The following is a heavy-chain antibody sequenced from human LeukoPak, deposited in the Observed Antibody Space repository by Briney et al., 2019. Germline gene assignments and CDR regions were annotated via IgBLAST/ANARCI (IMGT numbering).Heavy chain of an antibody. V-gene: IGHV1-46*01. Sequence: ASVKVSCKASGYTFTSYYMHWLRQAPGQGLEWMGIINPSGGSTSYAQKFQGRVTMTRDMSTSTVYMELSSLRSEDTAVYYCARYYYDSSGYYKLYGPANNWFDPWGQGTLVTVSS. CDR2: INPSGGST. J-gene: IGHJ5*02. CDR3: ARYYYDSSGYYKLYGPANNWFDP. CDR1: GYTFTSYY. D-gene: IGHD3-22*01.